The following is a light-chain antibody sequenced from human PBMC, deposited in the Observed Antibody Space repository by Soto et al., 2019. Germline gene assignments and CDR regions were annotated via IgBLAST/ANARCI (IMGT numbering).Light chain of an antibody. V-gene: IGKV4-1*01. CDR1: QIVLSSSHNKIY. CDR2: WAS. Sequence: DIVMTQSPDSLAVSLGERATINSKSSQIVLSSSHNKIYLAWYQQKPGQPPKLLIYWASTRDSGVPDRFSGSGSGTDFTLKISRVEAEDVGVYYCMQALQTITFGQGTRLEI. CDR3: MQALQTIT. J-gene: IGKJ5*01.